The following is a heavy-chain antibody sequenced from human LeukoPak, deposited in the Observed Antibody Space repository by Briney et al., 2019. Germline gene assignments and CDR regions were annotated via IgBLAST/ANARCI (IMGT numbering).Heavy chain of an antibody. D-gene: IGHD6-13*01. V-gene: IGHV3-7*01. Sequence: PGGSLRLSCAASGFTFSSYAMHWVRQAPGKGLEWVANIKQDGSEKHYVDSVKGRFTISRDNAKNSLFLQMNSLRAEGTAVYFCARVKQQLVRLLGRDTTYYYYYYMDVWGKGTTVTVSS. J-gene: IGHJ6*03. CDR3: ARVKQQLVRLLGRDTTYYYYYYMDV. CDR2: IKQDGSEK. CDR1: GFTFSSYA.